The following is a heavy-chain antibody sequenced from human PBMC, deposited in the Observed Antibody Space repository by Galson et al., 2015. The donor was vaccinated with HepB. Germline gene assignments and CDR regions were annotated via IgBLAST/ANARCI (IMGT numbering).Heavy chain of an antibody. V-gene: IGHV1-69*13. J-gene: IGHJ6*02. D-gene: IGHD7-27*01. CDR1: GGTFSSYA. CDR3: ARDLETGGYYYGMDV. Sequence: SVKVSCKAPGGTFSSYAISWVRQAPGQGLEWMGGIIPIFGTANYAQKFQGRVTITADESTSTAYMELSSLRSEDTAVNYCARDLETGGYYYGMDVWGQGTTVTVSS. CDR2: IIPIFGTA.